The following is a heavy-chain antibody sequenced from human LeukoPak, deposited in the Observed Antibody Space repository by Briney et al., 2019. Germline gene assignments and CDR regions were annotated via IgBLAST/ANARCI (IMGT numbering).Heavy chain of an antibody. CDR3: ARDQRFLEWLLSDSSYYMDV. D-gene: IGHD3-3*01. Sequence: GGSLRLSCAASGFTFSSYGMHWVRQAPGKGLEWVAVISYDGSNKYYADSVKGRFTISRDNSKSTLYLQMNSLRAEDTAVYYCARDQRFLEWLLSDSSYYMDVWGKGTTVTVSS. CDR1: GFTFSSYG. V-gene: IGHV3-30*03. J-gene: IGHJ6*03. CDR2: ISYDGSNK.